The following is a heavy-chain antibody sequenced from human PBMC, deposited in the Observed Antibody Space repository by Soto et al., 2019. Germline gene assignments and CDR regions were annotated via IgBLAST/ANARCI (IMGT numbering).Heavy chain of an antibody. V-gene: IGHV4-59*01. CDR3: ARDTTYYDILTGYAMGGMDV. D-gene: IGHD3-9*01. CDR2: IYYSGST. J-gene: IGHJ6*02. CDR1: GGSISSYY. Sequence: SETLSLTCTVSGGSISSYYWSWIRQPPGKGLEWIGYIYYSGSTNYNPSLKSRVTISVDTSKNQFSLKLSSVTAADTAVYYCARDTTYYDILTGYAMGGMDVWGQGTTVTVSS.